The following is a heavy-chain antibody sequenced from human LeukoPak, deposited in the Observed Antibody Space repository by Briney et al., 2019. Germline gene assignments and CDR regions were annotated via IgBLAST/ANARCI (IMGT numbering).Heavy chain of an antibody. J-gene: IGHJ4*02. CDR3: ARERTDLDY. CDR2: ISSSSSYI. CDR1: GFTFSSYS. V-gene: IGHV3-21*01. Sequence: GGSLRLSCAASGFTFSSYSMNWVRKAPGKGLEWVSSISSSSSYIYYADSVKGRFTISRDNAKNSLYLQINSLRAEDTAVYYCARERTDLDYWGQGTLVTVSS.